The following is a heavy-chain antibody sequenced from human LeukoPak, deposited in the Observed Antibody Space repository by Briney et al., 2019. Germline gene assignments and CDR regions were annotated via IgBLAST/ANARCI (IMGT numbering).Heavy chain of an antibody. CDR2: LSGSGAGA. D-gene: IGHD3-3*01. CDR3: AKAELGVDTFFDY. J-gene: IGHJ4*02. V-gene: IGHV3-23*01. Sequence: GGSLRLSCAASGFTFSSYWMSWVRQAPGKGLEWVATLSGSGAGAYYSDSVQGRFTISRDNSKRTLFLQMNSLRAEDTAFYYCAKAELGVDTFFDYWGQGTLVTVSS. CDR1: GFTFSSYW.